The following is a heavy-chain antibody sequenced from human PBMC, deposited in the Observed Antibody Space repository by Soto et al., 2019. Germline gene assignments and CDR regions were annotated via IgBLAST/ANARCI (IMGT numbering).Heavy chain of an antibody. CDR2: INAGNGNT. CDR1: GYTFTSYA. D-gene: IGHD6-13*01. CDR3: ARARDSSSWWFYFEM. J-gene: IGHJ4*02. Sequence: QVQLVQSGAEVKKPGASVKVSCKASGYTFTSYAMHWVRQAPGQRLEWMGWINAGNGNTKYSQKFQGRVTITRDTSASTAYMELSSLRSEDTAVYYCARARDSSSWWFYFEMWGQGTLVTVSS. V-gene: IGHV1-3*01.